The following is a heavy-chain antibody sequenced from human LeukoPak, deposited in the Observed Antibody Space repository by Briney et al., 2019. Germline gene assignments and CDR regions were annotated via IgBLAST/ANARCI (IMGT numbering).Heavy chain of an antibody. CDR1: GYSVTSYW. D-gene: IGHD6-6*01. CDR3: ARTVSGYSSSSYLYY. V-gene: IGHV5-51*01. CDR2: IYPGDSDT. Sequence: GESLKISCKGSGYSVTSYWIGWVRQMPGKGLEWMGIIYPGDSDTRYSPSFQGQVTISADKSISTAYLQWSSLKASDTAMYYCARTVSGYSSSSYLYYWGQGTLVTVSS. J-gene: IGHJ4*02.